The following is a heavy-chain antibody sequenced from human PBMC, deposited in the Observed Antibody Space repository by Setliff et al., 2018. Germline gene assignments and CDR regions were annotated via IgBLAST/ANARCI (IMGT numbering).Heavy chain of an antibody. CDR1: GFTFSSYA. J-gene: IGHJ6*03. D-gene: IGHD3-3*01. CDR2: ISGSGGST. V-gene: IGHV3-23*01. CDR3: AKEGYYDFWSGYLTHYYYYMDV. Sequence: GGSLRLSCAASGFTFSSYAMSWVRQAPGKGLEWVSAISGSGGSTYYADSVKGRFTISRDNSKNTLYLQMNSLRAEDTAVYYCAKEGYYDFWSGYLTHYYYYMDVWGKGTTVTVS.